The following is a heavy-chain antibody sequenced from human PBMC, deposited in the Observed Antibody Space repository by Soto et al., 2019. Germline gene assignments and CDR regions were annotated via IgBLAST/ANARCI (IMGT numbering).Heavy chain of an antibody. CDR2: ISAYNGNT. Sequence: ASVKVSCKASGYTFTSHGISSVRQAPGHGLAWMGWISAYNGNTNYAQKLQGRVTMTTDTSTSTAYMELRSLGSDDTAVYYCARDYRIAVAGPNWFDPWGQGTLVTVSS. V-gene: IGHV1-18*04. D-gene: IGHD6-19*01. CDR1: GYTFTSHG. J-gene: IGHJ5*02. CDR3: ARDYRIAVAGPNWFDP.